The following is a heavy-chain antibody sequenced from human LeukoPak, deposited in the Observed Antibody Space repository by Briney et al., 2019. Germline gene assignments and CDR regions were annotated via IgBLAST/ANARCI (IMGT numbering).Heavy chain of an antibody. D-gene: IGHD2-2*02. CDR3: ARPGADCGSAGCYTYPYYGLDV. CDR2: MNPNSGNT. V-gene: IGHV1-8*01. CDR1: GYTFTSYD. Sequence: ASVKVSCKASGYTFTSYDINWVRQATGQGLEWMGWMNPNSGNTGYAQKFQGRVTMTRNTSISTAYMELSSLRSDDTAVYYCARPGADCGSAGCYTYPYYGLDVWGQGTTVTVSS. J-gene: IGHJ6*02.